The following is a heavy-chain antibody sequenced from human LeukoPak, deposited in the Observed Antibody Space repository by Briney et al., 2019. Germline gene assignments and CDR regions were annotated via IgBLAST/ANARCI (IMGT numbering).Heavy chain of an antibody. Sequence: PSETLSLTCAVYGGSFSAYYWSWIRQPPGKGLEWIGEINHSGSTTYNPSLKSRVTISVDTSKNQFSLKLSSVAAADTAVYYCARVSNCSGGSCYRSYYYYYMDVWGKGTTVTVSS. J-gene: IGHJ6*03. D-gene: IGHD2-15*01. CDR1: GGSFSAYY. CDR3: ARVSNCSGGSCYRSYYYYYMDV. V-gene: IGHV4-34*01. CDR2: INHSGST.